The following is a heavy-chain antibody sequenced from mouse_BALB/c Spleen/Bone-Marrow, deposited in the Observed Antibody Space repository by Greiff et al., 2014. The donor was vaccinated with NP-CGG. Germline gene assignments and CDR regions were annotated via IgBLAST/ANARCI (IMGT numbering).Heavy chain of an antibody. J-gene: IGHJ4*01. Sequence: EVQLEESGGGLLKPGGSLKLSCATSGFTFSDYYIYCLRQTPEKRLEWVATISDGGNYSYYPDSVKGRFTISRDNAKNNLYLQMSSLKSEDTAMYYCARSTMRYGALDYWGQGTSVTVFS. V-gene: IGHV5-4*02. CDR3: ARSTMRYGALDY. CDR1: GFTFSDYY. D-gene: IGHD2-10*02. CDR2: ISDGGNYS.